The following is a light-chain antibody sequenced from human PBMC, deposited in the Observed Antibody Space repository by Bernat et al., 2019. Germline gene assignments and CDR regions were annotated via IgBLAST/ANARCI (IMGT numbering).Light chain of an antibody. J-gene: IGKJ5*01. CDR1: QTIANY. CDR2: DSS. CDR3: QQSHMAPPIT. V-gene: IGKV1-39*01. Sequence: DIQMTQAPSSLSASVGDRVTITCRASQTIANYLNWFQQKPGRAPKLLIYDSSTLQSGVPSRFSGSGSGTEFTLTISSLQPEDFATYYCQQSHMAPPITFGQGTRLDIK.